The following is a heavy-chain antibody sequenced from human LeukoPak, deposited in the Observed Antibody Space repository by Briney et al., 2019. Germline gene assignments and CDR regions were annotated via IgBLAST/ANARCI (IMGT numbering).Heavy chain of an antibody. CDR3: AREQHHFDY. V-gene: IGHV4-39*01. D-gene: IGHD6-13*01. CDR1: GGSISSSSYY. CDR2: IYYGGST. J-gene: IGHJ4*02. Sequence: SETLSLTCTVSGGSISSSSYYWGWIRQPPGKGLEWIGSIYYGGSTYYNPSLKSRVTISVDTSKNQFSLKLSSVIAADTAVYYCAREQHHFDYWGQGTLVTVSS.